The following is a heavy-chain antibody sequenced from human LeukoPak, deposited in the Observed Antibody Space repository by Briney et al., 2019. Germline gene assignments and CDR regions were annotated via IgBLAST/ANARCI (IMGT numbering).Heavy chain of an antibody. CDR2: IYSGGST. V-gene: IGHV3-53*01. CDR3: ATGSSYGSGSYYGELDY. CDR1: GFTVSGNY. Sequence: GGSLRLSCAASGFTVSGNYMSWVRQAPGKGLEWVSIIYSGGSTYYADSVKGRFTISRDNSKNTLYLQMNSLRAEDTAVYYCATGSSYGSGSYYGELDYWGQGTLVTVSS. J-gene: IGHJ4*02. D-gene: IGHD3-10*01.